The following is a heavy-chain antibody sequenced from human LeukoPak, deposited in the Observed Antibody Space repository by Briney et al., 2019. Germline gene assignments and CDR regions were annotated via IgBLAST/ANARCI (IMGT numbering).Heavy chain of an antibody. CDR3: ARVDDYVWGSYPPGNY. V-gene: IGHV1-8*01. CDR1: GYTFTSYD. CDR2: MNPNSGNT. D-gene: IGHD3-16*02. J-gene: IGHJ4*02. Sequence: GASVKVSCKASGYTFTSYDINWVRQATGPGLEWVGWMNPNSGNTGYAQKFQGRVTMTRNTSISTAYMELSSLRSEDTAVYYCARVDDYVWGSYPPGNYWGQGTLVTVSS.